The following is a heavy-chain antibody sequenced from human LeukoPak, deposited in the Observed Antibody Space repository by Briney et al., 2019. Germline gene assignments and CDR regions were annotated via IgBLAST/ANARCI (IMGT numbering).Heavy chain of an antibody. CDR3: TRPAVVTRVDAFDI. J-gene: IGHJ3*02. V-gene: IGHV3-49*04. CDR2: IRSKLYGGTT. CDR1: GFTFGDYA. D-gene: IGHD4-23*01. Sequence: PGGPLRLSCTASGFTFGDYAVSWVRQAPGRGLEWVGFIRSKLYGGTTEYAASVKGSFYISRDDSKNIAYLQMSSLKAEDTAVYYCTRPAVVTRVDAFDIWGQGTMVTVSS.